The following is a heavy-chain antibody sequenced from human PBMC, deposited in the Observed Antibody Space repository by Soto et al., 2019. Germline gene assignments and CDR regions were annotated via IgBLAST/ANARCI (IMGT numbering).Heavy chain of an antibody. D-gene: IGHD1-26*01. CDR1: GGSFSGYY. J-gene: IGHJ6*02. V-gene: IGHV4-34*01. Sequence: SETLSLTCAVYGGSFSGYYWSWIRQPPGKGLEWIGEINHSGSTNYNPSLKSRVTISVDTSKNQFSLKLSSVTAADTAVYYCARWRKAWYSGSYNRGNYYYYGMDVWGQGTTVTVSS. CDR2: INHSGST. CDR3: ARWRKAWYSGSYNRGNYYYYGMDV.